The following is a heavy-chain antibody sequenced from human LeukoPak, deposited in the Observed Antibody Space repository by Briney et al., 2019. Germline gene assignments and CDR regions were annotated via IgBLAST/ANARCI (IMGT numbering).Heavy chain of an antibody. J-gene: IGHJ5*02. V-gene: IGHV4-31*03. D-gene: IGHD2-8*01. CDR1: GGSISSGGYY. CDR2: IYYSGST. CDR3: ARGPPFILMVYRETPRRVDHRLDP. Sequence: SQTLSLTCTVSGGSISSGGYYWSWIRQHPGKGLEWIGYIYYSGSTYYNPSLKSRVTISVDTSKNQFSLKLSSVTAADTAVYYCARGPPFILMVYRETPRRVDHRLDPWGQGTLVTVSS.